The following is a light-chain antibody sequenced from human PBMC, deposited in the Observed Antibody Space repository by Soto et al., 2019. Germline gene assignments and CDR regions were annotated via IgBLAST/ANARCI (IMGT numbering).Light chain of an antibody. CDR2: EVS. CDR1: SSDVGGYNY. V-gene: IGLV2-14*01. Sequence: QSALTQPASVSGSPGQAITISCTGTSSDVGGYNYVSWYQQYPGKVPKLLIYEVSNRPSGVSNRFSGSKSGNTASLTISGLQAEDEADYYCSSYTSSSTLVFGTGTKLTVL. CDR3: SSYTSSSTLV. J-gene: IGLJ1*01.